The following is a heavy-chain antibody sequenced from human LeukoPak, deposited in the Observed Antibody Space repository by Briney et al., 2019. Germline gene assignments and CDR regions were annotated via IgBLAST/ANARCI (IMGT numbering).Heavy chain of an antibody. V-gene: IGHV3-7*01. Sequence: GGSLRLSCVASGFPFSSYWMTWVRQAPGKGLEWVANIKQDGSKKSYVDSVKGRFTISRDNAKNSLYLQMNSLRAEDTAIYYCAKPREGSGSSGYYCGMDVWGQGTTVSVSS. CDR3: AKPREGSGSSGYYCGMDV. D-gene: IGHD1-26*01. CDR1: GFPFSSYW. CDR2: IKQDGSKK. J-gene: IGHJ6*02.